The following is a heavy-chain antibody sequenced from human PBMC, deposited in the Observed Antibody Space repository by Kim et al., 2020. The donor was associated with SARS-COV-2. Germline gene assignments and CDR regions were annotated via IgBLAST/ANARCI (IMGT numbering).Heavy chain of an antibody. V-gene: IGHV4-34*01. CDR2: INHSGST. D-gene: IGHD2-2*01. J-gene: IGHJ4*02. CDR3: ARGWDIVVVPAANYFDY. Sequence: SETLSLTCAVYGGSFSGYYWSWIRQPPGKGLEWIGEINHSGSTNYNPSLKSRVTISVDTSKNQFSLKLSSVTAADTAVYYCARGWDIVVVPAANYFDYWAREPWSPSPQ. CDR1: GGSFSGYY.